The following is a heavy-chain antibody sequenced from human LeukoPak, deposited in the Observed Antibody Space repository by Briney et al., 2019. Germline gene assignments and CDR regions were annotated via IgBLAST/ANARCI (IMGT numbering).Heavy chain of an antibody. D-gene: IGHD3-22*01. V-gene: IGHV4-61*02. J-gene: IGHJ4*02. CDR3: ARASYSGYYSLDY. CDR2: IYTSGST. Sequence: SETLSLTCTVSGGSISSGSYYWSWIRQPAGKGLEWTGRIYTSGSTNYNPSLKSRVTISVDTSKNQFSLKLSSVTAADTAVYYCARASYSGYYSLDYWGQGTLVTVSS. CDR1: GGSISSGSYY.